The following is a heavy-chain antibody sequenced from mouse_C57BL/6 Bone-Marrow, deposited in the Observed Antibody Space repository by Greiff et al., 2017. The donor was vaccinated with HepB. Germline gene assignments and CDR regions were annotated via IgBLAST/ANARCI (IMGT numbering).Heavy chain of an antibody. CDR1: GYTFTSYW. D-gene: IGHD1-1*01. J-gene: IGHJ3*01. CDR2: IYPGSGST. V-gene: IGHV1-55*01. CDR3: AGGGVLRLAWFAY. Sequence: QVQLQQPGAELVKPGASVKMSCKASGYTFTSYWITWVKQRPGQGLEWIGDIYPGSGSTNYNEKFKSKATLTVDTSSSTAYMQLSSLTSEDSAVYYCAGGGVLRLAWFAYWGQGTLVTVSA.